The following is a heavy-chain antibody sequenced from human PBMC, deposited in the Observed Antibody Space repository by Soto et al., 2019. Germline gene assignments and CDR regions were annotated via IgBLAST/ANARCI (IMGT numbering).Heavy chain of an antibody. CDR2: VSYDGSHK. V-gene: IGHV3-30*18. CDR3: AKEMYPRTVLDSSSPWGDY. D-gene: IGHD6-6*01. CDR1: GITFTTYG. J-gene: IGHJ4*02. Sequence: QVQLVQSGGGVIQPGKSLRLSCAASGITFTTYGMHWVRQTPGKGREWVAVVSYDGSHKYYADSVKGRFTISRDDSKNTLYLQMNSLRVEDTAVYYCAKEMYPRTVLDSSSPWGDYWGQGTLVTVSS.